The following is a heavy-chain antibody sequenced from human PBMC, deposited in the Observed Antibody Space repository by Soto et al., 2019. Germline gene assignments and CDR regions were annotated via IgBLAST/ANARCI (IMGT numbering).Heavy chain of an antibody. CDR1: GGSFSGYY. V-gene: IGHV4-34*01. J-gene: IGHJ6*02. Sequence: PSETLSLTCGVYGGSFSGYYWSWIHQPPGKGLEWIGEINHSGSTNYNPSLKSRVTISVDTSKNQFSLKLSSVTAADTAVYYCARGLGTTVTTYAYYYYYGMDVWGQGTTVTVSS. D-gene: IGHD4-17*01. CDR2: INHSGST. CDR3: ARGLGTTVTTYAYYYYYGMDV.